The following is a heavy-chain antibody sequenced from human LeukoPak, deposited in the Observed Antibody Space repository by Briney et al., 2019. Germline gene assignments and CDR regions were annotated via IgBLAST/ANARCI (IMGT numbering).Heavy chain of an antibody. CDR3: AKDLDCSGGSCYHPAEYFQH. Sequence: GRSLRLSCAASGFTFSSYGMHWVRQAPGKGLEWVAVISYDGSNKYYADSVKGRFTISRDNSKNTLYLQMNSLRAEDTAVYYCAKDLDCSGGSCYHPAEYFQHWGQGTLVTVSS. CDR1: GFTFSSYG. J-gene: IGHJ1*01. V-gene: IGHV3-30*18. D-gene: IGHD2-15*01. CDR2: ISYDGSNK.